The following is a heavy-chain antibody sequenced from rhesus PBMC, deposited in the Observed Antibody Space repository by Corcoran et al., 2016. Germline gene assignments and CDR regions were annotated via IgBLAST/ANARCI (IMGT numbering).Heavy chain of an antibody. J-gene: IGHJ4*01. V-gene: IGHV3-132*02. CDR1: EFTFSTYD. Sequence: VEQLVESGGALVQPGASLRLSCAASEFTFSTYDMHWVRQAPGKGLEWLSTISIGGYTFYADSVKGRFTISRDNAKNSLHLQMNSLRTEDTAVYYCAREESGGWSGFDHWGQGVLVTVSS. CDR2: ISIGGYT. D-gene: IGHD6-37*01. CDR3: AREESGGWSGFDH.